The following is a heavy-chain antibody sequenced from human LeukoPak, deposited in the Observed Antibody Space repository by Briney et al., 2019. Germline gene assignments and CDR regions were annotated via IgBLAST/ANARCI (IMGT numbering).Heavy chain of an antibody. CDR1: GGSISSGGYS. CDR2: IYHSGST. V-gene: IGHV4-30-2*01. CDR3: ARESDASSTYDY. Sequence: SETLSLTCAVSGGSISSGGYSWSWIRQPPGKGLEWIGYIYHSGSTNYNPSLKSRVTISVDKSKNQFSLKLSSVTAADTAVYYCARESDASSTYDYWGQGTLVTVSS. J-gene: IGHJ4*02. D-gene: IGHD6-13*01.